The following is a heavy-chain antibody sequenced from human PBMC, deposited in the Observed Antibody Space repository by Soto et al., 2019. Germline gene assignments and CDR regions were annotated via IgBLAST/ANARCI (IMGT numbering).Heavy chain of an antibody. V-gene: IGHV6-1*01. D-gene: IGHD5-12*01. CDR3: AKGDNLGPKTGYAFDP. J-gene: IGHJ5*02. CDR2: TYFRSKWYN. Sequence: SQTRSVTCAFSGSSVSGNSASCNWIRQSPSRRLEWLGRTYFRSKWYNDYAVSVKSRIIINPDTSNNQFSLQLNSVTPEDTAVYFCAKGDNLGPKTGYAFDPWGQGIMVTVSS. CDR1: GSSVSGNSAS.